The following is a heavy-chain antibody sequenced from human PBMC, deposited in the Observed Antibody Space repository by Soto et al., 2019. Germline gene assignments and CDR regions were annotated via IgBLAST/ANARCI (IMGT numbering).Heavy chain of an antibody. CDR1: GYTFTGYY. CDR2: INPNSGGT. Sequence: QVQLVQSGAEVKKPGASVKVSCKASGYTFTGYYMHWVRQAPGQGLEWMGWINPNSGGTNYAQKLQGWVTMTRDTSIRTAYRELSRLRSDDTAVYYCARDLGENAFDIWGQGTMVTVSS. V-gene: IGHV1-2*04. D-gene: IGHD3-10*01. CDR3: ARDLGENAFDI. J-gene: IGHJ3*02.